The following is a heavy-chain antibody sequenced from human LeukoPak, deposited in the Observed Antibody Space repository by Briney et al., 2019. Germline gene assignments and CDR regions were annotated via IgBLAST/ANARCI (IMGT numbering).Heavy chain of an antibody. V-gene: IGHV3-23*01. CDR2: ISGSGGST. D-gene: IGHD3-10*01. CDR1: GFTFSSYW. J-gene: IGHJ6*02. Sequence: PGGSLRLSCAASGFTFSSYWMSWVRQAPGKGLEWVSAISGSGGSTYYADSVKGRFTISRDNSKNTLYLQMNSLRAEDTAVYYCAKDRRADRITMVRNFPGRYGMDVWGQGTTVTVSS. CDR3: AKDRRADRITMVRNFPGRYGMDV.